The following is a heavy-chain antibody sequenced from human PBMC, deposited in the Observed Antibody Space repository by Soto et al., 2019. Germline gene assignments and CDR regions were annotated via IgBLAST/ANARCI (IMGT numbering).Heavy chain of an antibody. CDR3: ARHGWLVPNIGSYWFDP. V-gene: IGHV4-59*01. Sequence: TLALTCTLSGGSTTSAWWSWIRQSPVKGLEWIAFIHHTGITNYNPSLRSRVTISVDTSKNQCSLMLNSVTAADTAVYYCARHGWLVPNIGSYWFDPWGQGTMVPVSS. D-gene: IGHD6-19*01. CDR1: GGSTTSAW. J-gene: IGHJ5*02. CDR2: IHHTGIT.